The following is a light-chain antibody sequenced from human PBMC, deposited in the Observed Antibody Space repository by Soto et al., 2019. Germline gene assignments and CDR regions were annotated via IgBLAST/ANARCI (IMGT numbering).Light chain of an antibody. J-gene: IGKJ1*01. V-gene: IGKV1-5*03. CDR3: QQYDNDSWP. CDR1: QSISSW. CDR2: KAS. Sequence: DIQMTQSPSTLSASVGDRVIITCRASQSISSWLAWYQQKTGKAPNLLIYKASALKSGVPSRFSGSGSGTEFTLTISSLQPDDFATYYCQQYDNDSWPFGQGNKVEIK.